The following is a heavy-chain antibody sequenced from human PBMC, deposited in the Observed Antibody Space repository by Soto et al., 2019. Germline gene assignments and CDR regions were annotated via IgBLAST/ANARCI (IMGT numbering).Heavy chain of an antibody. V-gene: IGHV1-18*01. Sequence: QVHLVQSGAEVKKPGASVKVSCKASGYTFTSYGITWVRQAPGQGLEWMGWISAHNGNTDYAQKLQGRVIVTRDTSTSTDYMELRSLRSYDTAVYYCARGRYGDYWGQGALVTVSS. CDR2: ISAHNGNT. D-gene: IGHD1-1*01. CDR3: ARGRYGDY. CDR1: GYTFTSYG. J-gene: IGHJ4*02.